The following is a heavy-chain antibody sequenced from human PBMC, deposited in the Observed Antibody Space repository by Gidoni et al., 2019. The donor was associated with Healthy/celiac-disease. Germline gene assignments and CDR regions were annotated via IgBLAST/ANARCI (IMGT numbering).Heavy chain of an antibody. CDR3: ATTPHPHYYGSGSYYNGWFDP. V-gene: IGHV4-31*03. D-gene: IGHD3-10*01. CDR1: GGSISSGGSY. Sequence: QVQLQESGPGLVKPSQTLSLTCTVSGGSISSGGSYCSWIRQHPGKGLEWIGYIYYSGSTYYNPSLKSRVTISVDTSKNQFSLKLSSVTAADTAVYYCATTPHPHYYGSGSYYNGWFDPWGQGTLVTVSS. CDR2: IYYSGST. J-gene: IGHJ5*02.